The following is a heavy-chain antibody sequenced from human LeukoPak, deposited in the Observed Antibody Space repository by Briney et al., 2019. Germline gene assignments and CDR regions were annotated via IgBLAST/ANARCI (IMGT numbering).Heavy chain of an antibody. CDR1: GGSISSSSYY. Sequence: SETLSLTCTVSGGSISSSSYYWGWIRQPPGKGLEWIGSIYYSGSTYYNPSLQSRVTISVDTSKNQFSLKVSSVTAADTAVYYCARDSPDCSSITCYKDWFDPWGQGTLVTVSS. V-gene: IGHV4-39*07. CDR3: ARDSPDCSSITCYKDWFDP. J-gene: IGHJ5*02. CDR2: IYYSGST. D-gene: IGHD2-2*02.